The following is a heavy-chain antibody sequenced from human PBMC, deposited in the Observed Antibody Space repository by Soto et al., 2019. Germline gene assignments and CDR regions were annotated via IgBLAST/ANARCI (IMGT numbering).Heavy chain of an antibody. CDR3: ARHGSY. J-gene: IGHJ4*02. Sequence: SETLSLTCTVSGVPISSSSYYWGWIRQTPGKGLEWIGTIYFSGSTYYNPSLKSRVTISVDRSKNQFSLNLTSVTAADTAVYYCARHGSYWGPGTLVTVSS. CDR2: IYFSGST. CDR1: GVPISSSSYY. V-gene: IGHV4-39*01.